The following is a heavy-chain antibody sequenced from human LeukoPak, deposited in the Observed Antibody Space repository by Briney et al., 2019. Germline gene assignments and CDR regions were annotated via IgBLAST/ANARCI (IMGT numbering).Heavy chain of an antibody. V-gene: IGHV3-21*01. CDR2: ISSSSSYI. D-gene: IGHD3-22*01. CDR1: GFTFSSYS. Sequence: GGSLRLSCAASGFTFSSYSMNWVRQAPGKGLEWVSSISSSSSYIYYADPVKGRVTISRDNAKNSLYLQMNSLRAEDTAVYYCAGDYDSSGYYYGFDYWGQGTLVTVSS. J-gene: IGHJ4*02. CDR3: AGDYDSSGYYYGFDY.